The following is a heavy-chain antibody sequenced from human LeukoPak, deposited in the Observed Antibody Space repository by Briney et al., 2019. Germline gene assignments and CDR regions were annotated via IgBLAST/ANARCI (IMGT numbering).Heavy chain of an antibody. D-gene: IGHD1-26*01. CDR3: ARDPPVGATIYYGVDV. J-gene: IGHJ6*02. CDR2: ISSSSSYI. V-gene: IGHV3-21*01. Sequence: KSGGSLRLSCAASGFTFSSYSMNWVRQAPGKGLEWVSSISSSSSYIYYADSVKGRFTISRDNAKNSLYLQMNSLRAEDTAVYYCARDPPVGATIYYGVDVWGQGTTVTVSS. CDR1: GFTFSSYS.